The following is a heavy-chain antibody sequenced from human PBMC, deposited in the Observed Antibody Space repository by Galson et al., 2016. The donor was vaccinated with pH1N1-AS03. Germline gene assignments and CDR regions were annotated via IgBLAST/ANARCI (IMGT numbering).Heavy chain of an antibody. CDR2: ISTSSSSI. CDR3: ARDGPPQGISVAGSFDF. Sequence: SLRLSCAASGFPFSGYSMNWVRQAPGKGLEWVSFISTSSSSIYYADSVKGRFTISRDNAQNLLYLQMNSLRDEDTAVYYCARDGPPQGISVAGSFDFWDQGTRVTVSS. D-gene: IGHD6-19*01. V-gene: IGHV3-21*01. CDR1: GFPFSGYS. J-gene: IGHJ4*02.